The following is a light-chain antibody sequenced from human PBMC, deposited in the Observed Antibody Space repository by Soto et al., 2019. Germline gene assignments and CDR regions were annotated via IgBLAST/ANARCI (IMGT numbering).Light chain of an antibody. Sequence: EIVLTQSPGTLSLSPGERATLSCMASQSVSSSYLAWYQQKPGQAPRLLIYGASSRATGIPPRFSGSGSGTDFTLTISSLEPEDFAVYYCLQRSNWPLTFGGGTKVDIK. CDR1: QSVSSSY. J-gene: IGKJ4*01. V-gene: IGKV3D-20*02. CDR3: LQRSNWPLT. CDR2: GAS.